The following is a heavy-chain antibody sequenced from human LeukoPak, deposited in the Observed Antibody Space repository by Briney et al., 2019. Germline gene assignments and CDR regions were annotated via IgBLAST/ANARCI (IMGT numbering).Heavy chain of an antibody. CDR3: ARSLWSGYYKGYYFDY. Sequence: SETLSLTCTVSGDSIGSSTDWWGWIRQPPGKGLEWVGHIKSGGSPNYNPSLKSRVTISVDTSKNQFSLKLSSVTAADTAVYYCARSLWSGYYKGYYFDYWGQGTLVTVSS. D-gene: IGHD3-3*01. V-gene: IGHV4-39*07. J-gene: IGHJ4*02. CDR2: IKSGGSP. CDR1: GDSIGSSTDW.